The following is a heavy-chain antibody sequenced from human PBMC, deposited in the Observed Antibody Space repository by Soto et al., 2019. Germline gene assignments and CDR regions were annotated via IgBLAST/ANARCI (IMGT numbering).Heavy chain of an antibody. J-gene: IGHJ4*02. D-gene: IGHD3-3*01. CDR3: ARGGVSTRTFDY. V-gene: IGHV5-51*01. Sequence: PWESLKISCKGSGYNFVGYWIAWVRQMPGKGLELMGIIYPSDSDTRYRPSFQGQVTISADKSISSAYLQWSSLRASDTAMYYCARGGVSTRTFDYWGQGTPVTVSS. CDR1: GYNFVGYW. CDR2: IYPSDSDT.